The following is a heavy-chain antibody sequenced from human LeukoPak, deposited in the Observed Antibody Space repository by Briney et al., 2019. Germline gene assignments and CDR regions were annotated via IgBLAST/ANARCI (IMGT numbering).Heavy chain of an antibody. D-gene: IGHD6-19*01. V-gene: IGHV3-66*01. CDR2: IYSTGGK. CDR1: QFSVTTNY. CDR3: ARGSDGWFAFDY. J-gene: IGHJ4*02. Sequence: GGSLRLSCAAPQFSVTTNYMSWVRQAPGKGLEWVSIIYSTGGKYYADSVKGRFTISRDNSKHTLNLQMNSLRAEDTAIYYCARGSDGWFAFDYWGQGILVTVSS.